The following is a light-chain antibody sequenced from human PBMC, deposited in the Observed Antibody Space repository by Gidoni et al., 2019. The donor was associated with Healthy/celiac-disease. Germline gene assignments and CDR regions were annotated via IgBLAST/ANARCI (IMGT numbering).Light chain of an antibody. J-gene: IGKJ4*01. CDR2: GAS. CDR1: QSGSSN. V-gene: IGKV3-15*01. Sequence: EIVMPQSPATLSVSPGERSTLSCRASQSGSSNLAWYQQKPGQAPRLLIYGASTRATGIPARFSGSGSGTEFTLTISSLQYEDVAVNYCQQYNNWPTLTFGGGTKVEIK. CDR3: QQYNNWPTLT.